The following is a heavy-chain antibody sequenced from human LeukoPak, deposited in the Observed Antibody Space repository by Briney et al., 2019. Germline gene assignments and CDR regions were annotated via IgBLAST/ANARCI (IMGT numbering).Heavy chain of an antibody. CDR2: IYYSGST. CDR3: AIPSGYSYGPYFQH. V-gene: IGHV4-59*12. CDR1: GGSISSYY. D-gene: IGHD5-18*01. J-gene: IGHJ1*01. Sequence: SETLSLTCTVSGGSISSYYWSWIRQPPGKGLEWIGYIYYSGSTNYNPSLKSRVTISVDTSKNQFSLKLSSVTAADTAVYYCAIPSGYSYGPYFQHWGQGTLVTVSS.